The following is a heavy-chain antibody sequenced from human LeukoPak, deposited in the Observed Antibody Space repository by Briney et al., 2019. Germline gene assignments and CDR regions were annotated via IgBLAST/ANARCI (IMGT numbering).Heavy chain of an antibody. V-gene: IGHV3-53*01. CDR2: IYSGGST. CDR1: GFTVSSNY. CDR3: ARDRSGIAAY. J-gene: IGHJ4*02. Sequence: PGGSLRLSCAASGFTVSSNYMSWVREAPGKGLERVSVIYSGGSTYYADSVKGRFTISRDNSKNTLYLQMNSLRAEDTAVYYCARDRSGIAAYWGQGTLVTVSS. D-gene: IGHD6-13*01.